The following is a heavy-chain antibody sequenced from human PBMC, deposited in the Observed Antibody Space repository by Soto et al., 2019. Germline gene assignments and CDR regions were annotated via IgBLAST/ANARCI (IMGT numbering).Heavy chain of an antibody. Sequence: EVQLVESGGGLVQPGGSLRLSCAASGFTFTTYWMKWVRQAPGKGLEWVADIKQGGSEKYYVDSVKGRFTISRDNAKNSLYLQMNSLRAEDTAVYYCARGGWGRYFELWGRGNRVTVSS. J-gene: IGHJ2*01. V-gene: IGHV3-7*05. CDR2: IKQGGSEK. CDR1: GFTFTTYW. D-gene: IGHD2-21*02. CDR3: ARGGWGRYFEL.